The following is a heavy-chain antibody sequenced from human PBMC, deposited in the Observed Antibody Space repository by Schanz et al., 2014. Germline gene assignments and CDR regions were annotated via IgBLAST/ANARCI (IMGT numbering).Heavy chain of an antibody. CDR2: IKHDGSVK. CDR3: AASSGWHPSTDY. J-gene: IGHJ4*02. CDR1: GFTFSDYW. Sequence: EVQLVESGGGLVQPGGSLRLSCTASGFTFSDYWMSWVRQAPGKGPEWVANIKHDGSVKDYVDSVKGRFTISRDNAKSSLYLQRNSPRVEDAAVYYCAASSGWHPSTDYWGQGTLVTVSS. D-gene: IGHD6-19*01. V-gene: IGHV3-7*05.